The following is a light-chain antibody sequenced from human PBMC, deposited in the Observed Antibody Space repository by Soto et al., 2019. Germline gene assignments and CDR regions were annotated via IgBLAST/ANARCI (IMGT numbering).Light chain of an antibody. J-gene: IGKJ3*01. Sequence: EIVMTQSPSSLSVSPGERATLSCRASQSVTANLAWYQQKPGQAPRLLIYNGVTRATGIPARFTGSGSGREYTLTINSLQSEDVAMYYCQQYNTWPPLTFGPGTKVELK. V-gene: IGKV3-15*01. CDR2: NGV. CDR3: QQYNTWPPLT. CDR1: QSVTAN.